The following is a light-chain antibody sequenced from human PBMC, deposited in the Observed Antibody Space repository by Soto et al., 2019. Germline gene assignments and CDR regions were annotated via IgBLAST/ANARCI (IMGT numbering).Light chain of an antibody. CDR2: EGG. Sequence: QSALTQPASVSGSPGQSITISCTGTSSDVGNYNRVSWYQQYPGKAPKLMIYEGGKRPSGVSNRFSGSKSGNTASLTISGLQAEDEADYYCCSFALRSTLIFGGGTKLTVL. V-gene: IGLV2-23*01. CDR1: SSDVGNYNR. CDR3: CSFALRSTLI. J-gene: IGLJ2*01.